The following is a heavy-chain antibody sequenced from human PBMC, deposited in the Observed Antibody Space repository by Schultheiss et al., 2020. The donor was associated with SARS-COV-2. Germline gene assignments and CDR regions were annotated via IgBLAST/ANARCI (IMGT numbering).Heavy chain of an antibody. Sequence: GESLKISCAASGFTFSSYSMNWVRQAPGKGLEWVSSISSSSSYIYYADSVKGRFTISRDNSKNTLYLQMNSLRAEDTAVYYCARDGRVAGTFDYWGQGTLVTVSS. V-gene: IGHV3-21*01. CDR2: ISSSSSYI. J-gene: IGHJ4*02. D-gene: IGHD6-19*01. CDR3: ARDGRVAGTFDY. CDR1: GFTFSSYS.